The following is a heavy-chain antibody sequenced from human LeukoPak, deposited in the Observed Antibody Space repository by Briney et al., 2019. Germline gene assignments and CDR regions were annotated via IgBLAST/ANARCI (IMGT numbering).Heavy chain of an antibody. D-gene: IGHD3-10*02. CDR3: ARHETRFGESGDY. Sequence: GESLKISRKGSGYSFTSYCIGWVRQMPGKGLEWMGIIYPGDSDTRYSPSFQGQVTISADKSISTAYLQWSSLKASDTAMCYCARHETRFGESGDYWGQGTLVTVSS. J-gene: IGHJ4*02. CDR2: IYPGDSDT. CDR1: GYSFTSYC. V-gene: IGHV5-51*01.